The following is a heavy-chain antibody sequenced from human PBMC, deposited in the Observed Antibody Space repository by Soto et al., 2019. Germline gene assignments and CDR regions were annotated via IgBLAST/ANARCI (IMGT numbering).Heavy chain of an antibody. V-gene: IGHV1-2*04. Sequence: ASVKVSCKASGYTFTGYYMHWVRQAPGQGLEWMGWINPNSGGTNYAQKFQGWVTMTRDTSISTAYMELSRLRSDDTAVYYCARDKPLSAARSHYGMDVWGQGTTVTVSS. CDR1: GYTFTGYY. CDR3: ARDKPLSAARSHYGMDV. D-gene: IGHD6-6*01. J-gene: IGHJ6*02. CDR2: INPNSGGT.